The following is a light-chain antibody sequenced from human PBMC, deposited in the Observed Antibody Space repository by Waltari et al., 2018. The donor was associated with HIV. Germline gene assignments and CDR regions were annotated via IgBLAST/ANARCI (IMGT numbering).Light chain of an antibody. J-gene: IGLJ3*02. CDR3: ATWDDSLSGWV. Sequence: QSLLTQPPSASGTPGQRVTISCSGSSSNIGSNIVNWYQQFPGTAPKFLIAGHNQRPSVVPDRFSGSKSGTSASLAISGLQSEDEADYYCATWDDSLSGWVFGGGTKLTVL. CDR2: GHN. V-gene: IGLV1-44*01. CDR1: SSNIGSNI.